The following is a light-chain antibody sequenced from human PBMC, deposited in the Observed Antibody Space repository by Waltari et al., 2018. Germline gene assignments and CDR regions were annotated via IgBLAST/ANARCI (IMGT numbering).Light chain of an antibody. Sequence: SYELTQPPSVSVAPGTTARITCAGDTIGSQNVHCYQHKPGQAPVLVVYDDGDRPSGNPERFSGSNSGNTAARTISGVDAGDEAEYYCQVWDSGTNHYVFGTVTKVTVL. CDR1: TIGSQN. CDR3: QVWDSGTNHYV. CDR2: DDG. J-gene: IGLJ1*01. V-gene: IGLV3-21*03.